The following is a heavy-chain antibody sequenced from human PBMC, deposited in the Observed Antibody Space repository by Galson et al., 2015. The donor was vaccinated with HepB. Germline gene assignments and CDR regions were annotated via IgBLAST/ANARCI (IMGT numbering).Heavy chain of an antibody. D-gene: IGHD3-22*01. J-gene: IGHJ4*02. CDR1: GGTFSSYA. CDR2: IIPILGIA. Sequence: SVKVSCKASGGTFSSYAISWVRQAPGQGLEWMGRIIPILGIANYAQKFQGRVTITADKSTSTAYMELSSLRSEDTAVYYCARGGSYGSSGYYYWGQGTLVTVSS. CDR3: ARGGSYGSSGYYY. V-gene: IGHV1-69*04.